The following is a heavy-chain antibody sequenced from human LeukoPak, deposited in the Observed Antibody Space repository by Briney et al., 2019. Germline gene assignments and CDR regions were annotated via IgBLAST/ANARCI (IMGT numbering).Heavy chain of an antibody. D-gene: IGHD4-17*01. J-gene: IGHJ4*02. CDR1: GGSISSGDYY. V-gene: IGHV4-30-4*01. CDR3: ARGEHDYGGYGRYDY. Sequence: SQTLSLTCTVSGGSISSGDYYWSWIRQPPGKGLEWIGYIYYSGSTYYNPSLKSRVTISVDTSKNQFSLKLSSVTAADTAVYYCARGEHDYGGYGRYDYWGQGTLVTVSS. CDR2: IYYSGST.